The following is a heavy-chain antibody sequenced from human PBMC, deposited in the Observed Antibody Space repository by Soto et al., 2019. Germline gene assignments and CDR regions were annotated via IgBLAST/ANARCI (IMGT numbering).Heavy chain of an antibody. CDR2: IYYSGST. J-gene: IGHJ2*01. CDR1: GGSISSGGYY. V-gene: IGHV4-31*03. CDR3: ARDPPSPSYWYFDL. Sequence: SETLSLTCTVSGGSISSGGYYWSWIRQHPGKGLEWIGYIYYSGSTYYNPSLKSRVTISVDTSKNQFSLKLSSVTAADTAVYYCARDPPSPSYWYFDLWGRGTLV.